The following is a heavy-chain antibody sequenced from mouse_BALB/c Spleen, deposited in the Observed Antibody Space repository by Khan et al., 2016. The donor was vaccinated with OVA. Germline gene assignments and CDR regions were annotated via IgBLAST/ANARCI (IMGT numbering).Heavy chain of an antibody. CDR3: GRAYYGKYREAMDY. V-gene: IGHV2-6-7*01. Sequence: QVQLQQSGPGLVAPSQSLSITCTVSGFSLTGYGVNWVRQPPGKGLEWLGMIWGDGSTDYNSALKSRLSISKDNSKSQVFLKMNSVQTDDTARYYCGRAYYGKYREAMDYWGQGTSVTVSS. D-gene: IGHD2-10*01. CDR2: IWGDGST. J-gene: IGHJ4*01. CDR1: GFSLTGYG.